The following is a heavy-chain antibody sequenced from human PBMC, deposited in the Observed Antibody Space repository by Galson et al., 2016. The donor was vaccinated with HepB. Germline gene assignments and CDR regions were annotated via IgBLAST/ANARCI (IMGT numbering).Heavy chain of an antibody. CDR1: GDSVSNNKAA. V-gene: IGHV6-1*01. CDR3: ARAVELGRVMRV. D-gene: IGHD3/OR15-3a*01. CDR2: TYYRSNWNN. J-gene: IGHJ6*02. Sequence: CAISGDSVSNNKAAWIWIRQSPLGGLEWLGRTYYRSNWNNDYAVSVKSRITINAEPSKNQVSLQLNSVTPEDTAVYHCARAVELGRVMRVWGQGTTVTVS.